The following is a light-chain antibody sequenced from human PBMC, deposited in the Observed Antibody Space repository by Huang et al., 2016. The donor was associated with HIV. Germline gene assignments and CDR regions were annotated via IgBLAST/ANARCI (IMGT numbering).Light chain of an antibody. V-gene: IGKV1-5*03. CDR1: QSVTIW. CDR3: QQYSRSAT. Sequence: DIQMTQSPSTLSASVGDRVTITCRASQSVTIWLAWYQQKPGKAPKLLIYKASTLESGGPSRFGGSGSGTEFTLTIGSLQPDDVATYYCQQYSRSATFGQGTKLGIK. CDR2: KAS. J-gene: IGKJ2*01.